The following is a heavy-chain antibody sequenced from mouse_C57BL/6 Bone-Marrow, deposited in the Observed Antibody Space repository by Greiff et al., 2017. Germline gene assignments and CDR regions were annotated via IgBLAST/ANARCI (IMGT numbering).Heavy chain of an antibody. CDR3: ARSENWNSWYAY. D-gene: IGHD4-1*01. V-gene: IGHV1-54*01. CDR2: INPGSGGT. J-gene: IGHJ3*01. Sequence: QVQLKQSGAELVRPGTSVKVSCKASGYAFTNYLIEWVKQRPGQGLEWIGVINPGSGGTNYNEKFKGKATLTVDQSSSTAYMPLSSLTSEDSAVYFCARSENWNSWYAYGGRGTRVTVSA. CDR1: GYAFTNYL.